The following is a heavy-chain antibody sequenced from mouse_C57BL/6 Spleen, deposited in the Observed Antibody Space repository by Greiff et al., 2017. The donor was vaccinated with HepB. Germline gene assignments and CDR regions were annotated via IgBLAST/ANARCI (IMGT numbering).Heavy chain of an antibody. CDR1: GFTFSSYG. Sequence: EVKLVESGGDLVKPGGSLKLSCAASGFTFSSYGMSWVRQTPDKRLEWVATISSGGSYTYYPDSVKGRFTISRDNAKNTLYLQMSSLKSEDTAMYYCARHKVVALYYAMDYWGQGTSVTVSS. D-gene: IGHD1-1*01. V-gene: IGHV5-6*01. CDR2: ISSGGSYT. J-gene: IGHJ4*01. CDR3: ARHKVVALYYAMDY.